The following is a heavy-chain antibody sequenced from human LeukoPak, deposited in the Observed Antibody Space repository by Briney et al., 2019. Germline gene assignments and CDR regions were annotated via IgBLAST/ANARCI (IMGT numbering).Heavy chain of an antibody. J-gene: IGHJ4*02. CDR2: IYSSGTT. CDR1: GGSTINYC. CDR3: ARAEGSGSGAYTLDY. Sequence: KPSETLSLTSTVSGGSTINYCRSWIRQPAGKGLEWIGHIYSSGTTHYNPSLNNRVTISLDTSKSQFSLHLNSVTAADTAVYYCARAEGSGSGAYTLDYWGQGILVTVSS. V-gene: IGHV4-4*07. D-gene: IGHD3-10*01.